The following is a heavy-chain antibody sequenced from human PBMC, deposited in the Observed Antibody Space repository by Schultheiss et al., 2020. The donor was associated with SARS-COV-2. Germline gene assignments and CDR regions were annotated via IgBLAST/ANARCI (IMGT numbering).Heavy chain of an antibody. CDR3: ARDRRYCSSTSCYTGRSDY. Sequence: GGSLRLSCAASGFTFSSYWMHWVRQAPGKGLVWVSRINSDGSSTSYADSVKGRFTISRDNAKNSLYLQMNSLRAEDTAVYYCARDRRYCSSTSCYTGRSDYWGQGTLVTVSS. CDR2: INSDGSST. CDR1: GFTFSSYW. J-gene: IGHJ4*02. D-gene: IGHD2-2*02. V-gene: IGHV3-74*01.